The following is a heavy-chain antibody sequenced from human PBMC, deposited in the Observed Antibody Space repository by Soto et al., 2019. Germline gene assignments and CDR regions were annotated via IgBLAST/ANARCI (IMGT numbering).Heavy chain of an antibody. CDR1: GGSISSYY. CDR3: ALNVDKPGWFDP. V-gene: IGHV4-59*01. J-gene: IGHJ5*02. CDR2: IYYSGST. D-gene: IGHD5-12*01. Sequence: PSETLSLTCTVSGGSISSYYWSWIRQPPGKGLEWIGYIYYSGSTNYNPSLKSRVTISVDTSKNQFSLKLSSVTAADTAVYYCALNVDKPGWFDPWGQGTLVTVSS.